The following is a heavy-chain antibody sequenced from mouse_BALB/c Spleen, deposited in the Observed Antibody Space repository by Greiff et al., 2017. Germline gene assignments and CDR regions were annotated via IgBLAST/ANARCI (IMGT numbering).Heavy chain of an antibody. V-gene: IGHV1S16*01. J-gene: IGHJ3*01. CDR3: TIGGYRYGRFAY. Sequence: QVQLQQSGAELVKPGASVKLSCKASGYTFTSYYMSWVKQRPGQGLEWIGEINPSNGGTNFNEKFKSKATLTVDKSSSTAYMQLSSLTSEDSAVYYGTIGGYRYGRFAYWGQGTLVTVSA. CDR2: INPSNGGT. CDR1: GYTFTSYY. D-gene: IGHD2-14*01.